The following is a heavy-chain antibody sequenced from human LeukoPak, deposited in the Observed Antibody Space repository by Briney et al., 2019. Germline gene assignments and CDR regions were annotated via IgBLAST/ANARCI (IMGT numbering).Heavy chain of an antibody. V-gene: IGHV3-53*01. Sequence: GGSLRLSCVVSGFSVSNNYIIWVRQAPGNGLERVSVIYGDGRTSHSASVRGRFTISRDNSKNIVSLQMNNPRAEDTAVYYCARGRGLGVVSPYFDYWGQGTLVAVSS. CDR3: ARGRGLGVVSPYFDY. CDR2: IYGDGRT. CDR1: GFSVSNNY. D-gene: IGHD3-3*01. J-gene: IGHJ4*02.